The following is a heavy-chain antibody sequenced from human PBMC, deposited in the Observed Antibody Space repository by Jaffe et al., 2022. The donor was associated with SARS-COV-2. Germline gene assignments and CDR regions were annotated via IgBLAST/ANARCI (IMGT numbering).Heavy chain of an antibody. CDR1: GGSISSGSYC. J-gene: IGHJ5*02. CDR3: AREQGYCTGTSCYRELDP. V-gene: IGHV4-61*02. Sequence: QVQLQESGPGLVKPSQTLSLTCTVSGGSISSGSYCWTWIRQSAGKGLEWIGRICTDGSTDHNPSLRSRITMSVDTSKNQFSLDLSSVTAADTAVYYCAREQGYCTGTSCYRELDPWGQGALVTVSS. D-gene: IGHD2-2*01. CDR2: ICTDGST.